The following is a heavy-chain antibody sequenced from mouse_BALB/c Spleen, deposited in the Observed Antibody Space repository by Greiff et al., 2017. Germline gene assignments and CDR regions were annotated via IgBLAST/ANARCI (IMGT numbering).Heavy chain of an antibody. V-gene: IGHV2-3*01. CDR2: IWGDGST. CDR1: GFSLTSYG. D-gene: IGHD2-4*01. CDR3: AKPSTLSPTAWFAY. J-gene: IGHJ3*01. Sequence: VKLMESGPGLVAPSRSLSITCTVSGFSLTSYGVSWVRQPPGKGLEWLGVIWGDGSTNYHSALISRLSLSKDNSKSQVFLKLNSLQTDDTATYSCAKPSTLSPTAWFAYWGQGTLVTVSA.